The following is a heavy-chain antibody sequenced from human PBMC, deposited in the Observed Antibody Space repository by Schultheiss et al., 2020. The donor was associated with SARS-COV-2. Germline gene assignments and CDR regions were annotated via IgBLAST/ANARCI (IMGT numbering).Heavy chain of an antibody. CDR1: GFTFSSYA. Sequence: GESLKISCAASGFTFSSYAMSWVRQAPGKGLEWVSAISGSGGSTYYADSVKGRFTISRDNSKNTLYLQMNSLRAEDTAVYYCAKDVRYYDSSGYYLWYFDLWGRGTLVTVSS. D-gene: IGHD3-22*01. V-gene: IGHV3-23*01. J-gene: IGHJ2*01. CDR2: ISGSGGST. CDR3: AKDVRYYDSSGYYLWYFDL.